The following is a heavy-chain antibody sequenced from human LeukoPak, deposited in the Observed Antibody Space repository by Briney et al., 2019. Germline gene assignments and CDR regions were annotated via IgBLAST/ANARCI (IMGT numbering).Heavy chain of an antibody. CDR1: GGSISSSSYY. CDR2: IYYTGST. Sequence: SATLSLTCTVSGGSISSSSYYWGWIRQPPGKGPEWIVTIYYTGSTYDNPSLKSRVTISVDTSRNQFSLKLSSVTAADTAVYYCARLEGGYSWIDPWGQGTLVTVSS. CDR3: ARLEGGYSWIDP. J-gene: IGHJ5*02. D-gene: IGHD1-1*01. V-gene: IGHV4-39*01.